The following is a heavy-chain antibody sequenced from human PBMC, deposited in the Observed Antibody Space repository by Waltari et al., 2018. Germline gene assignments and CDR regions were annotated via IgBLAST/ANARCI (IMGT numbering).Heavy chain of an antibody. V-gene: IGHV4-30-2*01. CDR2: SYHDGGS. D-gene: IGHD1-26*01. Sequence: QMQLQESGSGVVKPSQTLSLTCTVSGGSVYSGGFSWSWIRQAPGKGLGWIGYSYHDGGSYYTPSLGSRVIISLDRPKNQFSLRLDSVTAADTAVYFCASRVGNRRGDAFPMWGQGTLVTVSS. CDR1: GGSVYSGGFS. J-gene: IGHJ3*02. CDR3: ASRVGNRRGDAFPM.